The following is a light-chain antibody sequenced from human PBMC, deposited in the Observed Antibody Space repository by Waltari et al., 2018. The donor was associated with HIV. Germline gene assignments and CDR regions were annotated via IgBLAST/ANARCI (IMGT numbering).Light chain of an antibody. J-gene: IGLJ3*02. Sequence: QVVLTQSPSASASLGASVKLTCTLSSGHSSYALAWHQQQPETGHRYLMTVNSDVWFKKGDGIPVRFSRSRSWAESYLCPSSLRCVDKADYFCPSWGTRTDGLFGAATRLTV. CDR3: PSWGTRTDGL. CDR1: SGHSSYA. CDR2: VNSDVWF. V-gene: IGLV4-69*01.